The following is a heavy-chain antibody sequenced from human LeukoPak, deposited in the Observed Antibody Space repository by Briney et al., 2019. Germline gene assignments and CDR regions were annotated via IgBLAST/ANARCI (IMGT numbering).Heavy chain of an antibody. J-gene: IGHJ4*02. CDR1: GITVSRNY. CDR2: IYSGDTT. CDR3: ARDLAYGDYIYDY. D-gene: IGHD4-17*01. Sequence: GGSLRLSCAASGITVSRNYMNWVRQARGKGLEWVSVIYSGDTTHYADSVKGRFSISRDNSKNTLYLQMNNLRVEDTAVYYCARDLAYGDYIYDYWGQGTLVTVSS. V-gene: IGHV3-66*01.